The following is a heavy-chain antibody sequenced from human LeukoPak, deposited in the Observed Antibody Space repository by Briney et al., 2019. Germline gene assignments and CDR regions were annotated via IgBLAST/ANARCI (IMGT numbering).Heavy chain of an antibody. CDR3: ARHVAAGTVDY. V-gene: IGHV3-23*01. CDR1: GFTFSSYA. CDR2: ISGSGGST. Sequence: GGSLRLSCAASGFTFSSYAMSWVRQAPGKGLEWVSTISGSGGSTYYADSVKGRFTVSRDTSKNTLYLQMNSLRAEDTAVYYCARHVAAGTVDYWGQGTLVTVSS. D-gene: IGHD6-13*01. J-gene: IGHJ4*02.